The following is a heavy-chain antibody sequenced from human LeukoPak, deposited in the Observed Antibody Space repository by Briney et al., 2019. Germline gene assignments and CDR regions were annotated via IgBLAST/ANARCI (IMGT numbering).Heavy chain of an antibody. D-gene: IGHD3-3*01. J-gene: IGHJ4*02. CDR1: GFTDSSNY. V-gene: IGHV3-66*02. Sequence: GGSLTLTCAASGFTDSSNYMSWVRQPPGRGLEWVSVIYSGGSTYYADCVKGRFTISVDKSKNTLYLEMNSLRAEDTAVYYCARTHRSQRRSTIFEVAPYYFDYWGQGTLVTVSS. CDR2: IYSGGST. CDR3: ARTHRSQRRSTIFEVAPYYFDY.